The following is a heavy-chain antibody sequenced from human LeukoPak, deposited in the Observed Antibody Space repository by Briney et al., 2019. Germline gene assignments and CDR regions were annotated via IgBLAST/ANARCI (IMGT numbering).Heavy chain of an antibody. CDR3: AREQAYCSSTSCYHYYYYYYMDV. D-gene: IGHD2-2*01. CDR1: GGSISSYY. CDR2: IYYSGST. V-gene: IGHV4-59*08. J-gene: IGHJ6*03. Sequence: SETLSLTCTVSGGSISSYYWSWIRQPPGKGLEWIGYIYYSGSTNYNPSLKSRVTISVDTSKNQFSLKLSSVTAADTAMYYCAREQAYCSSTSCYHYYYYYYMDVWGKGTTVTVSS.